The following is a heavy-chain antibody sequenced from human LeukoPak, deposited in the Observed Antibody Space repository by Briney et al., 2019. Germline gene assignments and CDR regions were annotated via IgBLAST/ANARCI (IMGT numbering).Heavy chain of an antibody. V-gene: IGHV3-33*01. CDR2: IWFDGSHR. D-gene: IGHD3-10*01. CDR1: TFTFSSYG. CDR3: ARDRGSGSYEGYYFDY. J-gene: IGHJ4*02. Sequence: GGSLRLSCAASTFTFSSYGMHWARQAPGKGLEWVAIIWFDGSHRYYADSVKGRFTISRDNSKNTLYLQINSLRAEDTAVYYCARDRGSGSYEGYYFDYWGQGTLVTVSS.